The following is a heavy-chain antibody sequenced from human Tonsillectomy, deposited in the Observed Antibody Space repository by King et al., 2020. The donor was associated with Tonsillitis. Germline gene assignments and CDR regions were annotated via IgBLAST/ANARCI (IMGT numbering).Heavy chain of an antibody. D-gene: IGHD3-22*01. Sequence: QGQLVQSGAEVKKPGSSVKVSCKASGGTFSSHAITWVRQAPGQGLEWMGRIIPIIGSGNYAQKFQGRVTMTADKSTSTAYMELSSLRSEDTAVYYCARGLYDSSGFTLGYWGQGTLVTVSS. V-gene: IGHV1-69*06. CDR2: IIPIIGSG. J-gene: IGHJ4*02. CDR1: GGTFSSHA. CDR3: ARGLYDSSGFTLGY.